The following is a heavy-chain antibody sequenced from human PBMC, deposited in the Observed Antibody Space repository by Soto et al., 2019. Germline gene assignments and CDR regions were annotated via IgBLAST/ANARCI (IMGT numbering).Heavy chain of an antibody. CDR2: IYHSGST. CDR1: GGSISSGGYS. J-gene: IGHJ5*02. D-gene: IGHD3-3*02. CDR3: AAFDPGPMGFDP. Sequence: SETLSLTCAVSGGSISSGGYSWSWIRQPPGKGLEWIGYIYHSGSTYYNPSLKSRVTISVDMSTSTAYMELSSLRSEDTASYYCAAFDPGPMGFDPWGQGTLVTVSS. V-gene: IGHV4-30-2*01.